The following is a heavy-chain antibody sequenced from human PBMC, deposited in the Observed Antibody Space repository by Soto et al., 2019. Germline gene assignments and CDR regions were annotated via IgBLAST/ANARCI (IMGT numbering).Heavy chain of an antibody. V-gene: IGHV1-69*13. Sequence: ASVKVSCKASGGTFSSYAISWVRQAPGQGLEWMGGIIPIFGTANYAQKFQGRVTITADESTSTAYMELSSLRSEDTAVYYCARDEYSNYQSSYYYYYGMDVWGQGTTVTVSS. CDR2: IIPIFGTA. CDR1: GGTFSSYA. D-gene: IGHD4-4*01. J-gene: IGHJ6*02. CDR3: ARDEYSNYQSSYYYYYGMDV.